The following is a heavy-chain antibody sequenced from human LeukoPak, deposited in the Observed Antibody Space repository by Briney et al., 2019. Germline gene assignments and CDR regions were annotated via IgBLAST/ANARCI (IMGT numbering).Heavy chain of an antibody. J-gene: IGHJ4*02. CDR1: GYTFTNYG. D-gene: IGHD3-3*01. CDR2: ISADNGNT. CDR3: ARTLHRSLEWLYWGFFDY. Sequence: GASVKVSCKASGYTFTNYGINWVRQAPGQGLEWMGWISADNGNTNYAQKVQGRVTMTTDTSTSTAYMELRSLRSDDTAVYYCARTLHRSLEWLYWGFFDYWGQGTLVTVSS. V-gene: IGHV1-18*01.